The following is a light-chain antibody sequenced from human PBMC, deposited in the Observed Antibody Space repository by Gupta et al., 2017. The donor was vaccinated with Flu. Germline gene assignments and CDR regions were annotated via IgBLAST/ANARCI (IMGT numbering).Light chain of an antibody. J-gene: IGKJ4*01. CDR3: QQSYTTPLT. CDR2: SAS. Sequence: DIQMTQSPSSLSASVGDRVTITCRASQSISSYLNWYQQTPGKAPKFLIYSASNLQSGVSSRFSGSGSGTDFTLTISSLQPEDFATYYCQQSYTTPLTCGGGTKVEMK. V-gene: IGKV1-39*01. CDR1: QSISSY.